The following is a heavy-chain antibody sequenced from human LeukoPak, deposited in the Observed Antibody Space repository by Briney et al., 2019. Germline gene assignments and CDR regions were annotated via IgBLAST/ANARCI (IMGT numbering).Heavy chain of an antibody. J-gene: IGHJ4*02. V-gene: IGHV4-59*01. CDR1: GGSISSYY. Sequence: KPSETLSLTCTVSGGSISSYYWSWIRQPPGKGLEWIGYIYYSGSTNYNPSLKSRVTISVDTSKNQFSLKLSSVTAADTAVYYCARGSTTVVTLDYWGQGTLVTVSS. D-gene: IGHD4-23*01. CDR2: IYYSGST. CDR3: ARGSTTVVTLDY.